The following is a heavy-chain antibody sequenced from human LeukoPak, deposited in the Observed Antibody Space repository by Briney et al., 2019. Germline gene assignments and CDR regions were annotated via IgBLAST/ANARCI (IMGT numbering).Heavy chain of an antibody. CDR2: ISSSGSTI. D-gene: IGHD3-22*01. Sequence: GGSLRLSCAASGFTFSDYYMSWIRQAPGKGLEWVSYISSSGSTIYYADSVKGRFTISRDNARNSLYLQMNSLRAEDTAVYYCARDMGDDSSGYYPSLLFDYWGQGTLVTVSS. CDR1: GFTFSDYY. J-gene: IGHJ4*02. CDR3: ARDMGDDSSGYYPSLLFDY. V-gene: IGHV3-11*01.